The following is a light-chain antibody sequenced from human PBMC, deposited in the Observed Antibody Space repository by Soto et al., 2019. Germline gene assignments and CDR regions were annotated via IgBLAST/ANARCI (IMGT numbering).Light chain of an antibody. CDR2: LAS. CDR1: QTISNY. J-gene: IGKJ5*01. V-gene: IGKV1-39*01. Sequence: DIQMTQSPSSLSAFVGDRVTITCRASQTISNYLNWYQQRPGKAPKLLIYLASSLQSGVPSRFGGSGSGTEFTITISSLQPEDSATYYCQQSYGPPITFGQGTRLEIK. CDR3: QQSYGPPIT.